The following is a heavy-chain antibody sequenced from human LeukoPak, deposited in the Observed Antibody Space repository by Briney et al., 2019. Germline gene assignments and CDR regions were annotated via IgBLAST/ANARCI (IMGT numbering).Heavy chain of an antibody. CDR2: INHSGST. J-gene: IGHJ6*02. Sequence: SETLSLTCAVYGGSFSGYYWSWIRQPPGKGLEWIGEINHSGSTNYNPSLKSRVTISVDTSKNQFSLKLSSVTAADTAVYYCASLIIEGSGWYYGMDVWGQGTTVTVSS. CDR1: GGSFSGYY. CDR3: ASLIIEGSGWYYGMDV. V-gene: IGHV4-34*01. D-gene: IGHD6-19*01.